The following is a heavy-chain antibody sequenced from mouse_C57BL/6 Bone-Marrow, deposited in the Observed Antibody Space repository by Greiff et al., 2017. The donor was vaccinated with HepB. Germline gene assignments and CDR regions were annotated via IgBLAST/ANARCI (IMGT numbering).Heavy chain of an antibody. V-gene: IGHV5-16*01. Sequence: EVQRVESEGGLVQPGSSMKLSCTASGFTFSDYYMAWVRQVPEKCLEWVANINYDGSSTYYLDSLKSRFIISRDNAKNILYLQMSSLKSEDTATYYCARYTTVVARYWYFDVWGTGTTVTVSS. CDR2: INYDGSST. CDR1: GFTFSDYY. D-gene: IGHD1-1*01. CDR3: ARYTTVVARYWYFDV. J-gene: IGHJ1*03.